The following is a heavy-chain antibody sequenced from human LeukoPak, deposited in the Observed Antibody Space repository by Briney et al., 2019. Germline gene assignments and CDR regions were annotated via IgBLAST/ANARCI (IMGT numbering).Heavy chain of an antibody. J-gene: IGHJ4*02. CDR2: ISYDGSNK. V-gene: IGHV3-30-3*01. D-gene: IGHD4-17*01. Sequence: GGSLRLSCAASGFTFSSYAMHWVRQAPGKGLEGVAVISYDGSNKYYADSVKGRFTISRDNSKNTLYLQMNSLRAEDTAVYYCARDGDYGDYGSVDYWGQGTLATVSS. CDR3: ARDGDYGDYGSVDY. CDR1: GFTFSSYA.